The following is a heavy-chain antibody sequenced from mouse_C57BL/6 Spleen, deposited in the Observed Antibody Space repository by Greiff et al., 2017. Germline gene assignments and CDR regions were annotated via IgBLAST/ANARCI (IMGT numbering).Heavy chain of an antibody. Sequence: VQLQQSGAELVKPGASVKLSCKASGYTFTSYWMQWVKQRPGQGLEWIGEIDPSDSYTNYNQKFKGKATLTVDTSSSTAYMQLSSLTSEDSAVYYCARTGSSLYYYAMDYWGQGTSVSVSS. CDR3: ARTGSSLYYYAMDY. D-gene: IGHD1-1*01. CDR2: IDPSDSYT. V-gene: IGHV1-50*01. CDR1: GYTFTSYW. J-gene: IGHJ4*01.